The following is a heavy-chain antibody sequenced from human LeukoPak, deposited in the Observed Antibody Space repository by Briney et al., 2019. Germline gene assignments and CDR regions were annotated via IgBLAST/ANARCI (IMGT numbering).Heavy chain of an antibody. J-gene: IGHJ3*02. Sequence: SETLSLTCSVSGGSISSSSHYWRWIRQPPGKGLEWIGSIHYSGSTYYNPSLKSRVTISVDTSKKQFSLKLSSVTAADTAVYYCACLTTADAFDIWGQGTMVTVSS. D-gene: IGHD3-22*01. CDR2: IHYSGST. CDR1: GGSISSSSHY. CDR3: ACLTTADAFDI. V-gene: IGHV4-39*07.